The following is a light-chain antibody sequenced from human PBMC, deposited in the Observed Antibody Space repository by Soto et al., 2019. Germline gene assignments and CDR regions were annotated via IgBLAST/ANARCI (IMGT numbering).Light chain of an antibody. CDR3: QNYNSYSEA. J-gene: IGKJ1*01. CDR2: KES. CDR1: QDIRND. V-gene: IGKV1-5*03. Sequence: IQMTQSPSSLSASVGDRVTITCRASQDIRNDLGWYQQKPGKAPKILIYKESTLKSGVPSRFSGSGSGTELTLTISSLQPDDFATYYCQNYNSYSEAFGQGTKVDI.